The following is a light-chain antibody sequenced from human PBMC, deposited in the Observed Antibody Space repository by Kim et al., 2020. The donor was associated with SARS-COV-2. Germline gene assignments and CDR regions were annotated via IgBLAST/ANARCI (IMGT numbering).Light chain of an antibody. CDR3: ATWDSNLNAGRV. J-gene: IGLJ3*02. Sequence: QSVLTQPPSVSAAPGQKVTISCSGSSNIENSYVSWYQHFPGTAPKLLIYDNNKRPPGIPDRFYGSKSGTSATLGITGLQTADEADYYCATWDSNLNAGRVFGGGTQLTVL. CDR2: DNN. CDR1: SNIENSY. V-gene: IGLV1-51*01.